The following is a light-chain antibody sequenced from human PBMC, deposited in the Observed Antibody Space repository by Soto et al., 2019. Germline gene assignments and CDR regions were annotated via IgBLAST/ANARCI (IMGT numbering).Light chain of an antibody. CDR3: QQYNNWPRT. CDR2: GAS. Sequence: EMVMTQSPATLSVSPGERVTLSCRASQSIGSNLAWYQQKPGQAPRLLIYGASTRATGIPVRFSGSGSRTEFTLTISSLQSEDFALYYCQQYNNWPRTFGQGTKVEIK. V-gene: IGKV3-15*01. CDR1: QSIGSN. J-gene: IGKJ1*01.